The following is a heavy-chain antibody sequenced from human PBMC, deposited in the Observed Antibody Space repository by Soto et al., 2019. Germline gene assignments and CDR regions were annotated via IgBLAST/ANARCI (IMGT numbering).Heavy chain of an antibody. CDR3: ARDLGKDRAFDI. J-gene: IGHJ3*02. CDR2: IYYSGDT. Sequence: PSETLSLTCTVSGDSISSGAYYWSWIRQRPGKGLEWIGYIYYSGDTSYNPSLKSRVTISMHRSENQFSLKLTSLTAADTAVYYCARDLGKDRAFDIWGQGTMVTGSS. CDR1: GDSISSGAYY. V-gene: IGHV4-31*03.